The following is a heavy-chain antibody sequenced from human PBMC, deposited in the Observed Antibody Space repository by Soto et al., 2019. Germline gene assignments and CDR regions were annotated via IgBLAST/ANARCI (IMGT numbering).Heavy chain of an antibody. J-gene: IGHJ5*02. D-gene: IGHD6-25*01. Sequence: QVQLVESGGGVVQPGRSLRLSCAASGFTFSIYGMHWVRQAPGKGLERVATMWYDGSYTNHADSVKGRFTISRDNSKSTLYLQMNSLRAEDTAVYYCARGGASITAAAPNRSNWFDPWGQGTLVTVSS. CDR1: GFTFSIYG. CDR2: MWYDGSYT. V-gene: IGHV3-33*01. CDR3: ARGGASITAAAPNRSNWFDP.